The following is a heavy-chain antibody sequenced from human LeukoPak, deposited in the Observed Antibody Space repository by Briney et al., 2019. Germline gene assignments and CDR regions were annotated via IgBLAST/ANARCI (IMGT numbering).Heavy chain of an antibody. D-gene: IGHD3-22*01. J-gene: IGHJ4*02. Sequence: GASVKVSCKASGGTSSSYAISWVRQAPGQGLEWMGGIIPIFGTANYAQKFQGRVTITADESTSTAYMELSSLRSEDTAVYYCARNQVPGDYYDSSGYYYDYWGQGTLVTVSS. CDR3: ARNQVPGDYYDSSGYYYDY. V-gene: IGHV1-69*13. CDR2: IIPIFGTA. CDR1: GGTSSSYA.